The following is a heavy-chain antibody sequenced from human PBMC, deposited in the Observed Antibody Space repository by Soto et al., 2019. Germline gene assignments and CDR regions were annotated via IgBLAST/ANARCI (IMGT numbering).Heavy chain of an antibody. CDR2: IYYSGST. V-gene: IGHV4-31*01. D-gene: IGHD5-18*01. Sequence: QVQLQESGPGLVKPSQTLSLTCTVSGGSISSGGYYWSWIRQHPGKGLEWIGYIYYSGSTYYNPSLKSLVTISVDTTKNQFSLKLSSVTAADTAVYYCARVLRGYRNAIALNWFDPWGQGTLVTVSS. J-gene: IGHJ5*02. CDR3: ARVLRGYRNAIALNWFDP. CDR1: GGSISSGGYY.